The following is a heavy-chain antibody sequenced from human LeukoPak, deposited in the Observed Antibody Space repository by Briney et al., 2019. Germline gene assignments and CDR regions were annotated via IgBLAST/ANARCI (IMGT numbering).Heavy chain of an antibody. CDR2: ISDRGGTT. V-gene: IGHV3-48*03. D-gene: IGHD3-16*01. J-gene: IGHJ4*02. Sequence: PGGSLRLSCEVSGFTFSNYEMNWVRQAPGKGLEWVSYISDRGGTTFYAESVKGRFTISRDNARNSLYLYMHSLRGEDTAVYYCASRGLYYDYVNGYWGQGTLVTVSS. CDR3: ASRGLYYDYVNGY. CDR1: GFTFSNYE.